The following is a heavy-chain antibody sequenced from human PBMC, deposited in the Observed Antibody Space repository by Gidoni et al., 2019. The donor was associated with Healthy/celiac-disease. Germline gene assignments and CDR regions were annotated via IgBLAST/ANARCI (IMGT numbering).Heavy chain of an antibody. V-gene: IGHV4-39*01. J-gene: IGHJ2*01. CDR2: IYYSGST. CDR1: GGSISSSRYY. Sequence: QLQLQESGPGLVKPSETLSLTRTVAGGSISSSRYYWGWIRQPPGKGLEWIGSIYYSGSTYYNPSLKSRVTISVDTSKNQFSLKLSSVTAADTAVYYCARPTPLGGWYFDLWGRGTLVTVSS. D-gene: IGHD3-16*01. CDR3: ARPTPLGGWYFDL.